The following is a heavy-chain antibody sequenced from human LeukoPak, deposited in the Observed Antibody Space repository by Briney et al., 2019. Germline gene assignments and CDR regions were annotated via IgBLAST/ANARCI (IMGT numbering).Heavy chain of an antibody. V-gene: IGHV1-18*01. D-gene: IGHD3-3*01. CDR1: GYTFTSYG. J-gene: IGHJ6*02. CDR2: ISAYNGNT. CDR3: ARESGRYDFWSRDYGMDV. Sequence: ASVKVSCKASGYTFTSYGISWVRQAPGQGLEWMGWISAYNGNTNYAQKPQGRVTMTTDTSTSTAYMELRSLRSDDTAVYYCARESGRYDFWSRDYGMDVWGQGTTVTVSS.